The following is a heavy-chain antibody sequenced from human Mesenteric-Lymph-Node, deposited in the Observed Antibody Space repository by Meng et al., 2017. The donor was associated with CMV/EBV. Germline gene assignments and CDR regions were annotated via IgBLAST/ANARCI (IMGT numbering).Heavy chain of an antibody. V-gene: IGHV3-30*02. D-gene: IGHD3-10*01. CDR2: IRDDGSNK. Sequence: GESLKISCAASGFTFSSYGMHWVRQAPGKGLEWVAFIRDDGSNKYYADSVKGRFTISRDNSKNTLYLQMNSLRAEDTAVYYCAKDGADSSSAYYYGSGSYFLDYYYGMDVWGQGTTVTVSS. J-gene: IGHJ6*02. CDR1: GFTFSSYG. CDR3: AKDGADSSSAYYYGSGSYFLDYYYGMDV.